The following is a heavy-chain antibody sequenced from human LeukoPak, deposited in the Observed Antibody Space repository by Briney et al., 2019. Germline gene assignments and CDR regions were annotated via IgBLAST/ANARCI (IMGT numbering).Heavy chain of an antibody. J-gene: IGHJ4*02. CDR1: GFAFRTYA. V-gene: IGHV3-23*01. CDR3: AKDLNYGFDS. D-gene: IGHD3-10*01. CDR2: ISGSGDKT. Sequence: GGSLSLSCAASGFAFRTYAMSRVRQAPGKGLEGVSAISGSGDKTFYAESVRGRFTISRDNSRNTLYLQMNSLRAEDTAVYYCAKDLNYGFDSWGQGTLVTV.